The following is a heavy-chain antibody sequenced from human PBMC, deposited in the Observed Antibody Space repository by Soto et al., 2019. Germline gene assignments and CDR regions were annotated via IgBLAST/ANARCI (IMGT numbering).Heavy chain of an antibody. CDR2: ISGDNGNA. CDR3: AREGAYGDSDY. CDR1: GYPFGDYG. J-gene: IGHJ4*02. V-gene: IGHV1-18*01. Sequence: QVQLMQSGPEVKKPGASVKVSCKASGYPFGDYGISWVRQAPGQGLEWVGWISGDNGNANYAQNLQDRVIMTIETSTNTAYMELRKLKSYDTAVYFCAREGAYGDSDYWGQGTLVTVSS. D-gene: IGHD4-17*01.